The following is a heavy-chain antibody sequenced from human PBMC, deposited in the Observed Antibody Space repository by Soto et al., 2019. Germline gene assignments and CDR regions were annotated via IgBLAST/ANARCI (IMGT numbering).Heavy chain of an antibody. CDR1: GGTFSSYA. J-gene: IGHJ3*02. V-gene: IGHV1-69*13. Sequence: ASVKVSCKASGGTFSSYAISWVRQAPGQGLEWMGGIIPIFGTANYAQKFQGRVTITADESTSTAYMGLSSLRSEDTAVYYCAREEDIVVVVAANRGDAFDIWGQGTMVTVSS. CDR3: AREEDIVVVVAANRGDAFDI. D-gene: IGHD2-15*01. CDR2: IIPIFGTA.